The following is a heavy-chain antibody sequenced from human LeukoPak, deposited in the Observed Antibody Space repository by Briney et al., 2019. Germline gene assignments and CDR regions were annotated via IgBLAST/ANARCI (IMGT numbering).Heavy chain of an antibody. Sequence: GGSLGLSCTASGFTFSDYWMHWVRQAPGKGLVWVSRINSDGSRTNYADCVKGRFTISRDNAKNTVFLQMNSLGAEDAAVYYCARVITGSTYGQFDYWGQGALATVSS. CDR2: INSDGSRT. V-gene: IGHV3-74*01. D-gene: IGHD5-18*01. CDR1: GFTFSDYW. CDR3: ARVITGSTYGQFDY. J-gene: IGHJ4*02.